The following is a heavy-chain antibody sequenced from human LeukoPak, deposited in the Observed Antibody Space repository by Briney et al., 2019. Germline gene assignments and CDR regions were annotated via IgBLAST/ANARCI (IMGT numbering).Heavy chain of an antibody. CDR3: ARRSPDYFYGMDV. J-gene: IGHJ6*02. CDR1: GYSITSNW. CDR2: VFPGDSDT. D-gene: IGHD6-13*01. V-gene: IGHV5-51*01. Sequence: GESLKISCKGSGYSITSNWIGWVRQMPGKGLEWMGLVFPGDSDTRYSPSFQGQVTISADKSISTAYLQWSSLKASDTAIYYCARRSPDYFYGMDVWGQGTTVTVSS.